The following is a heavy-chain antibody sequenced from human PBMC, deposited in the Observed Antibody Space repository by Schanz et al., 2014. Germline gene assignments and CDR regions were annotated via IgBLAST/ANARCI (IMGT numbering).Heavy chain of an antibody. J-gene: IGHJ4*02. Sequence: QVQLVQSGAEMKKPGASVKVSCKASGYTFTSYGITWVRQAPGQGLEWLGWISGSNGNTNYTQKFQGRVTMTIDPYTSTAYMELSSLRSEDTAVYYCARGYGDSPTDFWGQGTLXTVSS. D-gene: IGHD4-17*01. CDR2: ISGSNGNT. CDR3: ARGYGDSPTDF. V-gene: IGHV1-18*01. CDR1: GYTFTSYG.